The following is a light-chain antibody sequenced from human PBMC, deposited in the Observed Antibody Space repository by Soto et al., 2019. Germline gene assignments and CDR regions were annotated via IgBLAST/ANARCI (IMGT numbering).Light chain of an antibody. CDR1: QSVSSSY. Sequence: EIVLTQSPGTLSLSPGERATLSCRASQSVSSSYLAWYQQKPGQAPRLLIYGASSRATGITDRFSGSGSGTDFPLTISRLEPEDFAVYYCQQYDSSPLTFGGGTKVEIK. J-gene: IGKJ4*01. V-gene: IGKV3-20*01. CDR2: GAS. CDR3: QQYDSSPLT.